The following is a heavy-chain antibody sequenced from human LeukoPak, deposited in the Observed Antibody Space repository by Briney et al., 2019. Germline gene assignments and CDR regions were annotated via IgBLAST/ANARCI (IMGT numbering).Heavy chain of an antibody. Sequence: SVKVSCKASGGTFSSYAISWVRQAPRQGLEWMGRIIPIFGAANYAQRFQGRVSITTDESTSTAYMELSSLRSEDTAVYYCARGFYYDSSGYNYGGFDIWGQGTMVTVSS. CDR3: ARGFYYDSSGYNYGGFDI. D-gene: IGHD3-22*01. V-gene: IGHV1-69*05. CDR1: GGTFSSYA. J-gene: IGHJ3*02. CDR2: IIPIFGAA.